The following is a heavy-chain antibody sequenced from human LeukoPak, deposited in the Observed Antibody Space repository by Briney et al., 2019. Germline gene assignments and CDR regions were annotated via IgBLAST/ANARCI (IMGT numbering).Heavy chain of an antibody. Sequence: SETLSLTCTVSGGSISSSSYYWGWIRQPPGKGLEWIGSIYYSGSTYYNPSLKSRVTISVDTSKNQFSLKLSSVTAADTAVYYCARGVRFLVGYYYYYYYMDVWGKGTTVTVSS. CDR2: IYYSGST. J-gene: IGHJ6*03. CDR3: ARGVRFLVGYYYYYYYMDV. CDR1: GGSISSSSYY. D-gene: IGHD3-3*01. V-gene: IGHV4-39*01.